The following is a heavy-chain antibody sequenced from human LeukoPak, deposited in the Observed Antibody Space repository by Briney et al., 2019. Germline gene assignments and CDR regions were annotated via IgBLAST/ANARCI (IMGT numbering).Heavy chain of an antibody. J-gene: IGHJ4*02. CDR2: IYTSGST. CDR3: ARDGRYYYDSSGYYGPLIY. V-gene: IGHV4-61*02. CDR1: GGSISSGSYY. D-gene: IGHD3-22*01. Sequence: PSQTLSLTCTVSGGSISSGSYYWSWIRQPAGKGLEWIGRIYTSGSTNYNPSLKSRVTISVDTSKNQFSLKLSSVTAADTAVYYCARDGRYYYDSSGYYGPLIYWGQGTLVTVSS.